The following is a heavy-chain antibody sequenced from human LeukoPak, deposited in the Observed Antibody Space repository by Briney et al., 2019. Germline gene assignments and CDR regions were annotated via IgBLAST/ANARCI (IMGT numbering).Heavy chain of an antibody. D-gene: IGHD2-15*01. CDR3: ARRGTTYCTVDSCHPNWFDP. V-gene: IGHV3-21*01. J-gene: IGHJ5*02. CDR1: GFSFSTYS. Sequence: GGSLRLSCAASGFSFSTYSMNWVRQAPGKGLEWVSSLSSSSPYTYYVGSVKGRFTISRDNAKNSLYLQMNSLRAEDTAVYYCARRGTTYCTVDSCHPNWFDPWGQGTLVTVSS. CDR2: LSSSSPYT.